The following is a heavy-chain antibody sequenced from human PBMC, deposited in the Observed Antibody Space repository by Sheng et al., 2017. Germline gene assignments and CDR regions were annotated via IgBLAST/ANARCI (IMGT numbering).Heavy chain of an antibody. CDR1: GFTFSSYE. V-gene: IGHV3-48*03. J-gene: IGHJ4*02. CDR3: AREGDYHSPLDY. CDR2: ISSSGSTI. Sequence: EVQLVESGGGLVQPGGSLRLSCAASGFTFSSYEMNWVRQAPGKGLEWVSYISSSGSTIYYADSVKGRFTISRDNAKNSLYLQMNSLRAEDTAVYYCAREGDYHSPLDYWGQGTLVTVSS. D-gene: IGHD4-17*01.